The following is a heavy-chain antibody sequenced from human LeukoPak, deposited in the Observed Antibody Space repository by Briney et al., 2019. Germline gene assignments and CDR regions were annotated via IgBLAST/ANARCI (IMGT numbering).Heavy chain of an antibody. D-gene: IGHD4-17*01. Sequence: SETLSLTCTVSRGSISSGDYYSSWIRQPPGKGLEWIGYIYYSVSTYYNPSLKSRVTISVDTSKNQFSLKLSSVTAADTAVYYCATVGMTTVTGFDYWGQGTLVTVSS. CDR3: ATVGMTTVTGFDY. CDR2: IYYSVST. CDR1: RGSISSGDYY. J-gene: IGHJ4*02. V-gene: IGHV4-30-4*01.